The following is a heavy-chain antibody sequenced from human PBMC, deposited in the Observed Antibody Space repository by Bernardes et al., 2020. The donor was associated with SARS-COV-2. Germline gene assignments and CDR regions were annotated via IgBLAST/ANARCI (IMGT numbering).Heavy chain of an antibody. Sequence: GGSLRLSCATSGFTFTDFALSWVRQAPGKGLEWVSCLYGGPADPHYAESVKGRFTIWRDESTNTLYLQMTNLRAEDTALYYCAKDQFSYNSRFDAFDVWGHGTMVTVSS. CDR1: GFTFTDFA. D-gene: IGHD3-10*01. V-gene: IGHV3-23*01. J-gene: IGHJ3*01. CDR2: LYGGPADP. CDR3: AKDQFSYNSRFDAFDV.